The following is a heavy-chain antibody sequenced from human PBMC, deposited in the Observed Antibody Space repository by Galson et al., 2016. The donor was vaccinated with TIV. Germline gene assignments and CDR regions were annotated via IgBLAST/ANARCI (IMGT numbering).Heavy chain of an antibody. J-gene: IGHJ4*02. CDR1: GFTFYRYR. D-gene: IGHD5-24*01. CDR2: ISPDGTDQ. V-gene: IGHV3-30*03. Sequence: SCKASGFTFYRYRMDWVRQAPGKGLEWIAVISPDGTDQNYADSMKGRFTISRDNSKNTLYLHMNNLGVEDTAVYYCATDGRDAYNPYFDSWGQGALVTVSS. CDR3: ATDGRDAYNPYFDS.